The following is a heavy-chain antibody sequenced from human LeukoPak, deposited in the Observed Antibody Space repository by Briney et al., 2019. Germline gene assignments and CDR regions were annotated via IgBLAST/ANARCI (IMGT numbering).Heavy chain of an antibody. Sequence: GGSLRLSCAASGFTFSNYWMTWVRQAPGKGLEWVSVIYSDGSTKYADSVKARFTTSRDNSKNTVYLQMNSLRVEDTAVYYCARATLDNWGQGTLVTVSS. J-gene: IGHJ4*02. CDR3: ARATLDN. V-gene: IGHV3-53*01. CDR1: GFTFSNYW. CDR2: IYSDGST.